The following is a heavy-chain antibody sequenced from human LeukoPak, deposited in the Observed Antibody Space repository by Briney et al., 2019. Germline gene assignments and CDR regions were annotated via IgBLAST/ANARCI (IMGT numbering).Heavy chain of an antibody. J-gene: IGHJ6*02. CDR1: GFTFSSYA. D-gene: IGHD3-3*01. Sequence: GGSLRLSCAAPGFTFSSYAMHWVRQAPGKGLEWVAVMSYDGSNKYYADSVEGRFTISRDNSKNTLYLQMNSLRAEDTAVYYCARGGTYYEMDYCYGMDVWGQGTTVTVSS. CDR3: ARGGTYYEMDYCYGMDV. CDR2: MSYDGSNK. V-gene: IGHV3-30-3*01.